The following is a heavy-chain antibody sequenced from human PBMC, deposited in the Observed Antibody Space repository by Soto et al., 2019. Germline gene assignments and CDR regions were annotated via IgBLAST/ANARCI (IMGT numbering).Heavy chain of an antibody. CDR3: AASIFYYGMDV. CDR1: GYSFTSYW. V-gene: IGHV5-51*01. Sequence: GESLKISCKGSGYSFTSYWIGWVRQMPGEGLEWMGIIYPGDSDTRYSPSFQGQVTISADKSISTAYLRWTSLKASDTAIYYCAASIFYYGMDVWGQGTTVTVSS. J-gene: IGHJ6*02. CDR2: IYPGDSDT.